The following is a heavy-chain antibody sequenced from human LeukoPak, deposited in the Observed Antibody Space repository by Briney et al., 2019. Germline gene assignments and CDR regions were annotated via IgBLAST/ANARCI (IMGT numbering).Heavy chain of an antibody. V-gene: IGHV1-46*01. CDR1: GYTFTSNY. Sequence: ASVKVSCKASGYTFTSNYIHWVRQAPGQGLEWMGMIYPRDGSTSYAQKFQGRVTVTRDTSTSTVHMELSGLRSEDTAVYYCARDDAGSYYDSSGQAYWGQGTLVTVSS. D-gene: IGHD3-22*01. CDR2: IYPRDGST. CDR3: ARDDAGSYYDSSGQAY. J-gene: IGHJ4*02.